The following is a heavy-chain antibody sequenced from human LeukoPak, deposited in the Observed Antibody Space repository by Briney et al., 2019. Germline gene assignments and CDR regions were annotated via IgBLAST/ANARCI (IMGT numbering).Heavy chain of an antibody. D-gene: IGHD3-10*01. CDR3: ARKGRGPYGSVNGYFDY. CDR2: IYTTGTT. V-gene: IGHV4-4*07. CDR1: DTSINTYY. J-gene: IGHJ4*02. Sequence: SETLSLTCTVSDTSINTYYWSWIRQPAGKGLEWIGHIYTTGTTNYNPSLKSRVTMSIDTSKNQFSLNLRSVTAADTAVYYCARKGRGPYGSVNGYFDYWGQGTLVTVSS.